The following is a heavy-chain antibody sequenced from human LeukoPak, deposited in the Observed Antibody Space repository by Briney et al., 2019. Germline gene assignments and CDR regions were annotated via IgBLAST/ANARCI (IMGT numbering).Heavy chain of an antibody. V-gene: IGHV3-7*01. CDR2: IKKDGSEK. J-gene: IGHJ4*02. CDR3: ARHLSGVTGYTYGRGIDY. D-gene: IGHD5-18*01. CDR1: GFSFTTYW. Sequence: GGSLRLSCAASGFSFTTYWMTWLRQAPRKGLEWVANIKKDGSEKYYVDSVRGRFTISRDNAKTSLYLQMNSLRAEDTAVYYCARHLSGVTGYTYGRGIDYWGQGTLVTVSS.